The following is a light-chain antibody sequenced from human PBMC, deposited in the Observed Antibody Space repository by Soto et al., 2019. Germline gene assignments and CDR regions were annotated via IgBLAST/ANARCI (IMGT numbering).Light chain of an antibody. J-gene: IGKJ2*01. Sequence: EIVLTQSPGTLSLSPGERATLSCRASQSVSSSYLAWYQQKPGQAPRLLIYGASSRATGIPDRFSGSGSGTDFTLTISRLEPQDVAAYYCQQYGSSPLYTFGQGTKLEIK. V-gene: IGKV3-20*01. CDR2: GAS. CDR1: QSVSSSY. CDR3: QQYGSSPLYT.